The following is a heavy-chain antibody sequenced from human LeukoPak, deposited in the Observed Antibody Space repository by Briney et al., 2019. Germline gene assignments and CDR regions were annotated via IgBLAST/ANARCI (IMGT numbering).Heavy chain of an antibody. Sequence: GGPLRLSCAASGFTFSSYSMNWVRQAPGKGLEWVSSISSSSSYIYYADSVKGRFTISRDNAKNSLYLQMNSLRAEDTAVYYCARDGIAVATLDYWGQRTLVTVSS. V-gene: IGHV3-21*01. CDR3: ARDGIAVATLDY. CDR2: ISSSSSYI. J-gene: IGHJ4*02. CDR1: GFTFSSYS. D-gene: IGHD6-19*01.